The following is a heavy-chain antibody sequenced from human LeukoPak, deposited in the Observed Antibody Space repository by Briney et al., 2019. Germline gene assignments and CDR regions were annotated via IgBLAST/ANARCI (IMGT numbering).Heavy chain of an antibody. CDR3: ARDPGDRAIDRWFDP. J-gene: IGHJ5*02. Sequence: GGSLRLSCGASGFTFSSYWMSWVRQAPGKGLEWVANIKQDGSEKYYVGSVKGRFIISRDNAKNSLYLHMNDLRAEDTAVYYCARDPGDRAIDRWFDPWGQGTLVTVSS. D-gene: IGHD5-18*01. CDR1: GFTFSSYW. V-gene: IGHV3-7*03. CDR2: IKQDGSEK.